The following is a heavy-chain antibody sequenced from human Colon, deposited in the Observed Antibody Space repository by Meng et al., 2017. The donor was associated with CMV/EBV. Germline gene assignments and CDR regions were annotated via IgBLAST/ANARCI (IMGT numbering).Heavy chain of an antibody. CDR1: GGFVSSYY. V-gene: IGHV4-59*02. J-gene: IGHJ4*02. D-gene: IGHD2-2*01. Sequence: SETLSLTCTVPGGFVSSYYWSWIRQSPGKGLEWIGYVFFSGSTNYNPSLKSRVAISVDTPKNQFSLRLTSVTAADTAVYYCAAQTKGYCSGTGCPLDHWGQGTLVTVSS. CDR2: VFFSGST. CDR3: AAQTKGYCSGTGCPLDH.